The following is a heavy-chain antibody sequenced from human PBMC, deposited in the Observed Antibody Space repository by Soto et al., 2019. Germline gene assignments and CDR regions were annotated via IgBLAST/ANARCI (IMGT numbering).Heavy chain of an antibody. D-gene: IGHD3-10*01. Sequence: QVQLVESGGGVVQPGRSLRLSCAASGFTFSSHSIQWVRQAPGKGLEWVAVISYEGSIKYYADSVKGRFTISRDNSKNTAYLQMNSLRAEDTAVFYCAREWSTSGDLDYWGQGRLVIVSS. V-gene: IGHV3-30-3*01. CDR2: ISYEGSIK. J-gene: IGHJ4*02. CDR1: GFTFSSHS. CDR3: AREWSTSGDLDY.